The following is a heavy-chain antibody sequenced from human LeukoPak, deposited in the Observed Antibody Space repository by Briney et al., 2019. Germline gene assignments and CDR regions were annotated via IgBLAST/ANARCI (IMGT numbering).Heavy chain of an antibody. CDR3: ARFDGYNYLSVDY. J-gene: IGHJ4*02. V-gene: IGHV1-2*02. CDR1: GYIFIGSF. D-gene: IGHD5-24*01. CDR2: INPNTGGT. Sequence: ASVKVSCKASGYIFIGSFIHWVRQAPGQGPEWMGWINPNTGGTNYAQKFQGRVTMTRDTSITTAYMELIRLRSDDTAVYYCARFDGYNYLSVDYWGQGTLVTVSS.